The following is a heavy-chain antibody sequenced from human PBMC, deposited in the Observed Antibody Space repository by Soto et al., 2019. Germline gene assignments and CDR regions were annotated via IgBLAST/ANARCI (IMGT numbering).Heavy chain of an antibody. CDR2: VYSSGTT. CDR3: ARVDTYDYYYSMDV. CDR1: GLAVTSNY. V-gene: IGHV3-53*02. J-gene: IGHJ6*02. D-gene: IGHD5-18*01. Sequence: EVQLVETGGGLIQPGGSLSLSCAASGLAVTSNYMSWVRQAPGKGLEWVSIVYSSGTTYYADSVKGRFTFSRDKSKNTIYLQMRNLRAADTAVYYCARVDTYDYYYSMDVWGQGTTVTVSS.